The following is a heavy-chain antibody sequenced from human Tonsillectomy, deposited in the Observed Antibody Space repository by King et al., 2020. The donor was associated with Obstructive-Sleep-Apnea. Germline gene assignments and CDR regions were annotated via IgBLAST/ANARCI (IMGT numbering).Heavy chain of an antibody. J-gene: IGHJ4*02. CDR1: GFNLYDYA. V-gene: IGHV3-9*01. CDR3: AKDMGFDTGGGFDY. D-gene: IGHD1-26*01. CDR2: ISWNSGNV. Sequence: VQLVESGGGLVQPGRSLRLSCAASGFNLYDYALPWVRQVPGRGLEWVSGISWNSGNVGYGDSVKGRLTITRDNAKNSLYLQMNSLRAEDTALYYCAKDMGFDTGGGFDYWGQGALVTVFS.